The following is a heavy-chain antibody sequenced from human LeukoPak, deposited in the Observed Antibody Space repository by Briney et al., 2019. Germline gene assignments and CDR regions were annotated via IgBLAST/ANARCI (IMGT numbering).Heavy chain of an antibody. D-gene: IGHD6-13*01. CDR2: ISGSGGST. J-gene: IGHJ4*02. CDR1: GFTFRSYA. Sequence: GGSLRLSCAASGFTFRSYAMSWVRQAPGKGLEWVAAISGSGGSTYYEDSVKGRFTISRDNSKNTLYLQMNSLRAEDTAVYYCAKDPRQLVLGYWGQGTLVTVSS. CDR3: AKDPRQLVLGY. V-gene: IGHV3-23*01.